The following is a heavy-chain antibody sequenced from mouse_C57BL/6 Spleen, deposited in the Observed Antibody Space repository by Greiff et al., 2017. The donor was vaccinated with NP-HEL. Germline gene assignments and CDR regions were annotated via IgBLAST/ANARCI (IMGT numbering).Heavy chain of an antibody. CDR3: ARRTAQATYAMDY. J-gene: IGHJ4*01. CDR1: GYAFTSYT. Sequence: VQLQQSGAELARPGASVKMSCKASGYAFTSYTMHWVKQRPGQGLEWIGYINPSSGYTKYNQKFKDKATLTADKSSSTAYMQLSSLTSEDSAVYYWARRTAQATYAMDYWGQGTSVTVSS. CDR2: INPSSGYT. V-gene: IGHV1-4*01. D-gene: IGHD3-2*02.